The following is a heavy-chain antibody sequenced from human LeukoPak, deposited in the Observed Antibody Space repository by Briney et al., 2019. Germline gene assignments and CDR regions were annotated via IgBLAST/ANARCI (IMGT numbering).Heavy chain of an antibody. J-gene: IGHJ3*02. Sequence: GGSLRLSCAASGFTFSSYWMSWVRQAPGKGLEWVANIKQDGSEKYYVDSVKGRFTISRDNAKNSLYLQMNSLRAEDTAVYYCARDQGIAVAEAFDIWGQGTMVTVSS. V-gene: IGHV3-7*01. CDR3: ARDQGIAVAEAFDI. D-gene: IGHD6-19*01. CDR2: IKQDGSEK. CDR1: GFTFSSYW.